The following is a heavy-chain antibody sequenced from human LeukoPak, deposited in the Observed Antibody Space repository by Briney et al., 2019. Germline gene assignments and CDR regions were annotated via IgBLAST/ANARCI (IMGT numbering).Heavy chain of an antibody. CDR1: GFTFSSYS. CDR3: AKDYSNSYYYYYGMDV. CDR2: ISSSSSYI. D-gene: IGHD4-11*01. J-gene: IGHJ6*02. V-gene: IGHV3-21*01. Sequence: GGSLRLSCAASGFTFSSYSMNWVRQAPGKGLEWVSSISSSSSYIYYADSVKGRFTISRDNAKNSLYLQMNSLRAEDTAVYNCAKDYSNSYYYYYGMDVWGQGTTVTVSS.